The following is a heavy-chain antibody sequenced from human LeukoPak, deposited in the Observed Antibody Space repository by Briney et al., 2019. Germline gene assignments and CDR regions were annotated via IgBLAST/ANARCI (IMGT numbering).Heavy chain of an antibody. J-gene: IGHJ4*02. CDR1: GFTVGSNY. CDR3: ARGRAYNSD. CDR2: LYSGGNT. D-gene: IGHD5-24*01. V-gene: IGHV3-53*01. Sequence: PGXSLRLSCAASGFTVGSNYMNWVRQAPGKGLEWVSVLYSGGNTYYSDSVKGRFTISRDNSKNTLSLQMNSLRAEDTAVYYCARGRAYNSDWGQGTLVTVSS.